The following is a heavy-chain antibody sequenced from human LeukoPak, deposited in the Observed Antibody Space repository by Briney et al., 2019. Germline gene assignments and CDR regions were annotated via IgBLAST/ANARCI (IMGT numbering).Heavy chain of an antibody. CDR3: ARDYSYGYS. CDR2: IIPLLGIA. V-gene: IGHV1-69*04. CDR1: GGTFSSYT. D-gene: IGHD5-18*01. Sequence: GASVTVSCQASGGTFSSYTISWVRQAPGQGLEWMERIIPLLGIANYPQKFQGRVTITADKSTSTAYMELSSVRSEDTAVYYCARDYSYGYSWGQGTLVTVSS. J-gene: IGHJ4*02.